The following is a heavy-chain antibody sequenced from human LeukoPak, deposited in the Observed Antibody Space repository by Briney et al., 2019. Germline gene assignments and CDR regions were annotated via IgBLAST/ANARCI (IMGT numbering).Heavy chain of an antibody. D-gene: IGHD2-15*01. CDR1: GFTFNIYG. CDR3: ARDRGGSYSAIDY. V-gene: IGHV3-48*04. Sequence: GGSLRLSCAASGFTFNIYGMSWVRQAPGKGLEWVSFISSSSITIYYADSVKGRFTISRDNAEKSLYLQMNSLRAEDTAVYYCARDRGGSYSAIDYWGQGTLVTVSS. CDR2: ISSSSITI. J-gene: IGHJ4*02.